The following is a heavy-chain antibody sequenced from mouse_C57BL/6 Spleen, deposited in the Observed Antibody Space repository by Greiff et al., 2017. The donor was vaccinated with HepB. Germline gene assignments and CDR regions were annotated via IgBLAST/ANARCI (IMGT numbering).Heavy chain of an antibody. CDR2: IHPNSGST. V-gene: IGHV1-64*01. CDR3: ARSRVGWDLYFDY. D-gene: IGHD4-1*01. Sequence: QVQLQQPGAELVKPGASVKLSCKASGYTFTSYWMHWVKQRPGQGLEWIGMIHPNSGSTNYNEKFKSKATLTVDKSSSTAYMQLSSLTSEDSAVYYCARSRVGWDLYFDYWGQGTTLTVSS. J-gene: IGHJ2*01. CDR1: GYTFTSYW.